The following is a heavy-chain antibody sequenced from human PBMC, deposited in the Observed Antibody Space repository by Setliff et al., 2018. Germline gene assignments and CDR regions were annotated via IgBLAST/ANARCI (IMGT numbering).Heavy chain of an antibody. CDR2: IKQDGSDK. CDR1: GFTFSSDS. CDR3: VRARTTNYDFWSGLNAFDI. J-gene: IGHJ3*02. D-gene: IGHD3-3*01. Sequence: GGSLRLSCAASGFTFSSDSVSWVRQAPGKGLEWVANIKQDGSDKYYVDSVKGRFTISRDNAKNSLSLQMNSLRAEDTAVYYCVRARTTNYDFWSGLNAFDIWGQGTMVTVSS. V-gene: IGHV3-7*03.